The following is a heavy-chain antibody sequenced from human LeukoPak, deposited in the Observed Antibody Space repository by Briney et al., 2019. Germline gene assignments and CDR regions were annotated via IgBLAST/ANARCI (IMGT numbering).Heavy chain of an antibody. J-gene: IGHJ4*02. CDR2: IYYSGST. CDR3: ARDRLAAAGHWADY. D-gene: IGHD6-13*01. Sequence: PSETLSLTCTVSGGSISSSSYYWGWIRQPPGKGLEWIGSIYYSGSTYYNPSLKSRVTISVDTSKNQFSLKLSSVTAADTAVYYCARDRLAAAGHWADYWGQGTLVTVSS. CDR1: GGSISSSSYY. V-gene: IGHV4-39*07.